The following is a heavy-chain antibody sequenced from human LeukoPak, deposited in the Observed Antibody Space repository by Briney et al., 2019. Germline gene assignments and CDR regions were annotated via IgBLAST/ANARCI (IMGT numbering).Heavy chain of an antibody. CDR1: GASVSSGAYY. CDR2: IYTSGST. Sequence: PSETLSLTCTVSGASVSSGAYYWSWIRQPAGKGLEWIGRIYTSGSTNYSPSLRSRVIISIDRSKKQVSLKLSSVTAADTAVYYCSKDGAPYSSGWYHWGQGIMVTVSS. D-gene: IGHD6-19*01. J-gene: IGHJ5*02. V-gene: IGHV4-61*02. CDR3: SKDGAPYSSGWYH.